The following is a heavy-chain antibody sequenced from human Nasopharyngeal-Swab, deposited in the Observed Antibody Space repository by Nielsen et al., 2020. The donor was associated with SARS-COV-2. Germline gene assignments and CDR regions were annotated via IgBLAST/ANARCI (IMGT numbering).Heavy chain of an antibody. J-gene: IGHJ4*02. CDR3: ARGGSSFPFDY. CDR2: IWYDGSNK. CDR1: GFTFSSYG. V-gene: IGHV3-33*01. D-gene: IGHD6-13*01. Sequence: GESLKISCAASGFTFSSYGMHWVRQAPGKGLEWVAVIWYDGSNKYYADSVKGRFTISRDNSKNTLYLQMNSLRAEDTAVYYCARGGSSFPFDYWGPGTLVTVSS.